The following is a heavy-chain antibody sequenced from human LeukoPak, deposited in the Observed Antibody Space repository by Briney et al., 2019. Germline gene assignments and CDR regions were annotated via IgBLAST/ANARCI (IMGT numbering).Heavy chain of an antibody. D-gene: IGHD3-10*01. CDR3: ARGSSYYYGSGSYYIDY. V-gene: IGHV3-7*01. Sequence: GGSLRLSCAASGFTFSSYWMSWVRQAPGKGLEWVANIKQDGSEKYYVDSVKGRFTISRDNAKNSLYLQMNSLRAEDTAVYYCARGSSYYYGSGSYYIDYWGQGTLVTVSS. CDR1: GFTFSSYW. J-gene: IGHJ4*02. CDR2: IKQDGSEK.